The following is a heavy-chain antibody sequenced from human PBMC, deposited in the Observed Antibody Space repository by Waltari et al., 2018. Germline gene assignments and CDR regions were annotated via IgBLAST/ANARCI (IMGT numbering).Heavy chain of an antibody. Sequence: QVQLQQWGAGPLKPSETLSLTCVVYGGSFSGFYWSWIRQPPGKGLEYIGEINYRGTTTYTPSLKSRVTISIDTSKNHFSLKLSSVTAADTAVYYCARGDYSGSGSYNSWGQGTLVTVSS. CDR3: ARGDYSGSGSYNS. CDR2: INYRGTT. J-gene: IGHJ4*02. V-gene: IGHV4-34*01. D-gene: IGHD3-10*01. CDR1: GGSFSGFY.